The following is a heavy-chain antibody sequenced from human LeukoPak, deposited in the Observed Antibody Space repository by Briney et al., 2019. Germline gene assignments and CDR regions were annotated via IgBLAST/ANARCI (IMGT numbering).Heavy chain of an antibody. V-gene: IGHV3-7*01. CDR1: GFPFNNYW. Sequence: GGSLRLSCAASGFPFNNYWMNWVRQTPGKGLEWVANIKDDGSEKYYLDSVKGRFTISRDNAKNSLYLQMNGLRAEDTAVYYCARVAWPYYFDSWGQGTLVTVSS. J-gene: IGHJ4*02. CDR3: ARVAWPYYFDS. CDR2: IKDDGSEK.